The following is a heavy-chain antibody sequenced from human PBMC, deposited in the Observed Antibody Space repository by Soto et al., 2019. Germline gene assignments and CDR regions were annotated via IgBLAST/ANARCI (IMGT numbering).Heavy chain of an antibody. J-gene: IGHJ5*01. D-gene: IGHD3-22*01. V-gene: IGHV3-23*01. CDR2: ISRTGDSA. CDR3: AKGPDGSGYYHNWFDS. Sequence: WIRQPPGKGLEWVSSISRTGDSAYYADSVKGRFAISRDRSKNRLSLQMNSLRVEDTAVYYCAKGPDGSGYYHNWFDSWGQGTLVTVSS.